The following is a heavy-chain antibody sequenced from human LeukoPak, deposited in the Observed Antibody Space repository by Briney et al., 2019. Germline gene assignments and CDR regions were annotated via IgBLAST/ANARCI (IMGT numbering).Heavy chain of an antibody. CDR1: GGSFSGYY. CDR3: ARGRRGLLLPVFEY. D-gene: IGHD3-22*01. V-gene: IGHV4-34*01. J-gene: IGHJ4*02. CDR2: INHSGST. Sequence: SETLSLTCAVYGGSFSGYYWSWIRQPPGKGLEWMSEINHSGSTNYTPSLKSRVTISVDTSKNQFSLKLSSVTAADTAVYYCARGRRGLLLPVFEYWGQGTLVTVSS.